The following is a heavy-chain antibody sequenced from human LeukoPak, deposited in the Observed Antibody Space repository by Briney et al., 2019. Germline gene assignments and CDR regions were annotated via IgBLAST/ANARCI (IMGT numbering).Heavy chain of an antibody. CDR2: FSGSGGST. Sequence: GGSLRLSCAASGFIFSNYAMSWVRQAPGKGLQWVSAFSGSGGSTYYADSVKGRFTISRDNSRNTLYLQMNSLRAEDTAVYYCAELGITMIGGVWGKGTTVTVSS. CDR3: AELGITMIGGV. CDR1: GFIFSNYA. J-gene: IGHJ6*04. V-gene: IGHV3-23*01. D-gene: IGHD3-10*02.